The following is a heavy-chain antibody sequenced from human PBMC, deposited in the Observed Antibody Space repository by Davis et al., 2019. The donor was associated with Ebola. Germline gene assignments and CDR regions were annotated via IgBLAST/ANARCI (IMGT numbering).Heavy chain of an antibody. D-gene: IGHD6-19*01. Sequence: PGGSLRLSCAASGFAFSSYWMSWVRQAPGKGLEWVANIKQDGSEKYYVDSVKGRFNISRDNAKNSLFLQINSLRAEDTAVYYCAKDSGWQMSPWGQGTLVTVSS. CDR3: AKDSGWQMSP. J-gene: IGHJ5*02. V-gene: IGHV3-7*01. CDR1: GFAFSSYW. CDR2: IKQDGSEK.